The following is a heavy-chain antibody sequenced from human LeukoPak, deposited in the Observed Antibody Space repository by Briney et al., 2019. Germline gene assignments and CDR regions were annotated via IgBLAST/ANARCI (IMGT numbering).Heavy chain of an antibody. D-gene: IGHD5-18*01. CDR2: IIPIFGTA. J-gene: IGHJ3*02. Sequence: GASVKVSCKASGYTFTGYYMHWVRQAPGQGLEWMGGIIPIFGTANYAQKFQGRVTITADESTSTAYMELSSLRSEDTAVYYCARALGTAMVTAAFDIWGQGTMVTVSS. V-gene: IGHV1-69*13. CDR3: ARALGTAMVTAAFDI. CDR1: GYTFTGYY.